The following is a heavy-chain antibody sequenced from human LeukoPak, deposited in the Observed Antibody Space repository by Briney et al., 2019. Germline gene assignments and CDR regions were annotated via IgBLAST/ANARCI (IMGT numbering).Heavy chain of an antibody. CDR3: AKPTRGSGSFLIDF. CDR2: INTDGNTR. CDR1: GFTFSSYS. Sequence: GGSLRLSCAASGFTFSSYSMNWVRQAPGKGLVWVSRINTDGNTRDYADSVKGRFTISRDNAKNTLYLQMNSLRAEDTAVYYCAKPTRGSGSFLIDFWGQGTLVTVSS. J-gene: IGHJ4*02. D-gene: IGHD1-26*01. V-gene: IGHV3-74*01.